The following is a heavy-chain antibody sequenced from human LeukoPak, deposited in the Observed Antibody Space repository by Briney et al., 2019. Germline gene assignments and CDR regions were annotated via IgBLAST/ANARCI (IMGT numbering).Heavy chain of an antibody. CDR3: VREFSGEYDH. D-gene: IGHD3-10*01. J-gene: IGHJ4*02. CDR1: AFTFSNYW. Sequence: PGGSLRLSCAASAFTFSNYWMTLVRQAPGKGLEWVANIKEDGSGKYYVDSVKGRFTIPRDNAKNSLYLQMNSLRAEDTAVYYCVREFSGEYDHWGQGTLVTVSS. V-gene: IGHV3-7*01. CDR2: IKEDGSGK.